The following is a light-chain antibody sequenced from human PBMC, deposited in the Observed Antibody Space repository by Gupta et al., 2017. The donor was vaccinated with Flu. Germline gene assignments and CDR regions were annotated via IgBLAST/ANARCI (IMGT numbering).Light chain of an antibody. CDR2: AAS. J-gene: IGKJ4*01. V-gene: IGKV1-39*01. CDR1: QSISIY. CDR3: QQRNSTPLT. Sequence: DIQMTQSPSSLSASVGDRVTITCRASQSISIYLNWYQQKPGKAPKLLIYAASSLQSGVPSRFSGSGSGTDFTLTISSLQPEDVAMYYCQQRNSTPLTFGRGTTVDIK.